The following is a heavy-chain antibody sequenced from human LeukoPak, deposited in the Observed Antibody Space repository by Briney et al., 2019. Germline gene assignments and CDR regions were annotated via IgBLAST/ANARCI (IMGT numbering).Heavy chain of an antibody. CDR1: GGSVSSGSYY. CDR2: IYYSGST. V-gene: IGHV4-61*01. D-gene: IGHD5-18*01. CDR3: ARGRQEWIQLWPDYYYYGMDV. Sequence: SETLSLTCTVSGGSVSSGSYYWSWIRQPPGKGLEWIGYIYYSGSTNYNPSLKSRVTISVDTSKNQFSLKLSSVTAADTAVYYCARGRQEWIQLWPDYYYYGMDVWGQGTTVTVSS. J-gene: IGHJ6*02.